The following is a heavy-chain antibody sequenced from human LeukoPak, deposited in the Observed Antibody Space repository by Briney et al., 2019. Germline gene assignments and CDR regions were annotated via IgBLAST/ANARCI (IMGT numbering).Heavy chain of an antibody. J-gene: IGHJ4*02. D-gene: IGHD3-16*01. CDR2: IYNSEST. CDR3: AGGVVGRSRCVGY. V-gene: IGHV4-59*01. CDR1: GGSISSYY. Sequence: SEPLSLTCTVSGGSISSYYWSWIRQPPGKGLEWIGSIYNSESTNYNPSLMRRGTTSADTTTNQHSLKLSTETAADTAGDNCAGGVVGRSRCVGYWGEGTRVTVSS.